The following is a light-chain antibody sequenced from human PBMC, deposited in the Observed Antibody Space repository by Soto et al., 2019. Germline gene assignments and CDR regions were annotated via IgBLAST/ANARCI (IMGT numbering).Light chain of an antibody. V-gene: IGKV1-5*03. CDR2: ATS. CDR1: QSIGGW. Sequence: DIQMTQSPSALSASVGDRVTITCRASQSIGGWLAWYQQKAGKAPKVLIYATSTLQSGVPSRFSGSGSGTQFTLTISSLQPDDSATYYCPQYSTWWTFGQGTKVEIK. J-gene: IGKJ1*01. CDR3: PQYSTWWT.